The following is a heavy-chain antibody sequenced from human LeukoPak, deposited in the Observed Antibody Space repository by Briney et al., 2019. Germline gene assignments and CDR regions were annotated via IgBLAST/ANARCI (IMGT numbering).Heavy chain of an antibody. D-gene: IGHD2-15*01. CDR2: IIPIFGTA. V-gene: IGHV1-69*06. Sequence: SVKVSCKASGYTFTSYYMHWVRQAPGQGLEWMGGIIPIFGTANYAQKFQGRVTITADKSTSTAYMELSSPRSEDTAVYYCARELRVVVAATRAFDIWGQGTMVTVSS. CDR1: GYTFTSYY. J-gene: IGHJ3*02. CDR3: ARELRVVVAATRAFDI.